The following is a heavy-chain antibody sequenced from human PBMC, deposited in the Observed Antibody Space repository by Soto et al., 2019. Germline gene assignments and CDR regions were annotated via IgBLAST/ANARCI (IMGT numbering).Heavy chain of an antibody. D-gene: IGHD3-10*01. CDR3: ARLPTGFPNWFDP. CDR1: GGSISSSS. J-gene: IGHJ5*02. Sequence: SETLSLTCTVSGGSISSSSWGWIRQPPGKGLEWIGTFHSSGSTFYNSSLTSRVSISIDTSNNQFSLKLSSVTAADTAVYHCARLPTGFPNWFDPWGQGTLVTVSS. CDR2: FHSSGST. V-gene: IGHV4-39*01.